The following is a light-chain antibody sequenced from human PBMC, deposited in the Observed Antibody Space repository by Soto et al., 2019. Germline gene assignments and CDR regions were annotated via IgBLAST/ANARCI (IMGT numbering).Light chain of an antibody. Sequence: QSVLAQPASVSGSPGQSITISCTGTSSDVGAYNYVSWYQQHPGKAPKLMIYEVRGRPSGVSNRFSGSTSGNTASMTISGLQAEDEGDYFCSSYGSTSARYVFGTGTKLTVL. CDR2: EVR. J-gene: IGLJ1*01. CDR3: SSYGSTSARYV. V-gene: IGLV2-14*01. CDR1: SSDVGAYNY.